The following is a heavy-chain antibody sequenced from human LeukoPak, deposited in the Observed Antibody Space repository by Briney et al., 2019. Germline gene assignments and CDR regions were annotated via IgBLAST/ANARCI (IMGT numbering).Heavy chain of an antibody. V-gene: IGHV3-9*01. J-gene: IGHJ3*02. CDR2: ISWNSGSM. CDR3: AKEDGSGAFDI. CDR1: GFTFDDYA. D-gene: IGHD3-10*01. Sequence: GGSLRLSCVASGFTFDDYAMHWVRQAPGKGLEWVSGISWNSGSMGYADSVKGRFTISRGSAKNSLYLQMNSLRAEDTALYYCAKEDGSGAFDIWGQGTMVTVSS.